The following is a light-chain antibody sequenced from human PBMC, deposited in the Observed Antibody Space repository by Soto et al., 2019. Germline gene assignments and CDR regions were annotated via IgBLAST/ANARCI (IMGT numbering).Light chain of an antibody. V-gene: IGKV3-20*01. J-gene: IGKJ2*01. CDR3: QQYSTLPHT. Sequence: ENVLTQSPGILSLSPGERATLSCRATQSVTNRYFAWYQQKPGQAPRLLIYGISSRATDIPDRFSGSGSGTDFTLTISRLVPEDFVVYYCQQYSTLPHTFGQGTKLEVK. CDR2: GIS. CDR1: QSVTNRY.